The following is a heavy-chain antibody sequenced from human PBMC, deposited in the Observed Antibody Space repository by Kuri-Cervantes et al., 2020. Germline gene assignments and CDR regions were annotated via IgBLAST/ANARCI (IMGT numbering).Heavy chain of an antibody. CDR2: VSDRGSVQ. CDR1: GFTFSSYG. D-gene: IGHD2-15*01. Sequence: GGSLRLSCAASGFTFSSYGMHWVRQAPGKGLEWVAVVSDRGSVQYYADSVKGRFTISRDNSKNTLYLQMNSLRPEDTAVYYCARDRGIVDVSTDYYMDVWGKGTTVTVSS. V-gene: IGHV3-30*03. CDR3: ARDRGIVDVSTDYYMDV. J-gene: IGHJ6*03.